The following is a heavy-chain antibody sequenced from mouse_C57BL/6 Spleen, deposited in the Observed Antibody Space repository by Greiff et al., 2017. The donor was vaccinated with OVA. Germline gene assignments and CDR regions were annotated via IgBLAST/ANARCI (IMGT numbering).Heavy chain of an antibody. CDR1: GYTFTSYW. J-gene: IGHJ3*01. CDR2: IHPNSGST. Sequence: VQLQQPGAELVKPGASVKLSCKASGYTFTSYWMHWVKQRPGQGLEWIGMIHPNSGSTNYNEKFKSKATLTVDKSSSTAYMQLSSLTSEDSAVYYCATDYSNYVGFAYWGQGTLVTVSA. D-gene: IGHD2-5*01. V-gene: IGHV1-64*01. CDR3: ATDYSNYVGFAY.